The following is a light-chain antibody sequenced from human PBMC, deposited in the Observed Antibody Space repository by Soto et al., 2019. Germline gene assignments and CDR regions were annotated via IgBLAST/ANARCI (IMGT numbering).Light chain of an antibody. CDR2: KAS. Sequence: DIQMTQSPSTLSASVGDRVTITCRASQSTSSWLAWYQQKPGKAPKILIYKASSLESGVPSRFSGSGSGTEFTVSISSLQRDDFSTYYCQQYYTYQWTFGQGTKVEIK. CDR3: QQYYTYQWT. V-gene: IGKV1-5*03. J-gene: IGKJ1*01. CDR1: QSTSSW.